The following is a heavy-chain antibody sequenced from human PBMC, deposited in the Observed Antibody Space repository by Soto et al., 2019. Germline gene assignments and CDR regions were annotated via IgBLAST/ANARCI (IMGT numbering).Heavy chain of an antibody. J-gene: IGHJ6*02. D-gene: IGHD3-22*01. CDR1: GFTFSSYS. CDR3: ARVKTLYYYDSSSYYFPRYSGDYSMDD. CDR2: ISSSSSYI. V-gene: IGHV3-21*01. Sequence: PGGSLRLSCAASGFTFSSYSMNWVRQAPGKGLEWVSSISSSSSYIYYADSVKGRFTISRDNAKNSLYLQMNSLRAEDTAVHYCARVKTLYYYDSSSYYFPRYSGDYSMDDWGQGTTVTVSS.